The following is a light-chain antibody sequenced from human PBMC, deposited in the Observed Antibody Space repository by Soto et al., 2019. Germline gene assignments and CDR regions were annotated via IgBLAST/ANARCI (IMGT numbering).Light chain of an antibody. CDR3: QQSYSTTWK. Sequence: DIQMTQSPSSLSASVGDRVTITCRASQGISTYLNWYQQKPGKAPILLIYAASSLQSGVPSRFSGSESETDFTLTISSLQPEDFANYSCQQSYSTTWKFGQGTKV. CDR2: AAS. V-gene: IGKV1-39*01. CDR1: QGISTY. J-gene: IGKJ1*01.